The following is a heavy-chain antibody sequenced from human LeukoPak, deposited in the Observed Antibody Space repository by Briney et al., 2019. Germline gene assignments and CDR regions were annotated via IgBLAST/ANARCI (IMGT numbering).Heavy chain of an antibody. J-gene: IGHJ5*02. Sequence: SETLSLTCTVPGGYIITSGHYWGWIRQPPGKGLEWIGSIYYAGVTSTNPFFRSRMSISVDTSKNQFSLNLTSVTAADAAVYYCARERSSSGGHNWFDPWGQGTLVTVSS. V-gene: IGHV4-39*07. CDR1: GGYIITSGHY. CDR2: IYYAGVT. CDR3: ARERSSSGGHNWFDP. D-gene: IGHD4-23*01.